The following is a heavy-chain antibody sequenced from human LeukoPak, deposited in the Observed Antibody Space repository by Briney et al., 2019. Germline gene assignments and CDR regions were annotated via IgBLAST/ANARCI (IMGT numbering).Heavy chain of an antibody. Sequence: QTGGSLRLSXAASGFTFSSYWMSWVRQAPGKGLEWVANIKQDGSEKYYVDSVKGRFTISRDNAKNSLYLQMNSLRAEDTAVYYCASYYYDSSVLFDYWGQGTLVTVSS. J-gene: IGHJ4*02. V-gene: IGHV3-7*01. CDR2: IKQDGSEK. CDR3: ASYYYDSSVLFDY. CDR1: GFTFSSYW. D-gene: IGHD3-22*01.